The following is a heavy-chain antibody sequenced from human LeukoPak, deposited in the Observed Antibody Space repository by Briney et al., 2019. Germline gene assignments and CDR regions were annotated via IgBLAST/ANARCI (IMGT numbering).Heavy chain of an antibody. CDR3: ARQRKYYYGSGSPPYYYYYMDV. J-gene: IGHJ6*03. CDR2: INHSGST. Sequence: SETLSLTCAVYGGSFSSYFWSWIRQPPGKGLEWIGEINHSGSTNYNPSLKSRVTISVDTSKNQFSLKLSSVTAADTAVYYCARQRKYYYGSGSPPYYYYYMDVWGKGTTVTISS. CDR1: GGSFSSYF. V-gene: IGHV4-34*01. D-gene: IGHD3-10*01.